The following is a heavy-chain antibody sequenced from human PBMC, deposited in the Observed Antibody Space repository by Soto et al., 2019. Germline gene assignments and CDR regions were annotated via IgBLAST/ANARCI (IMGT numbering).Heavy chain of an antibody. Sequence: ASVKVSCKASGYTFTSYVISWLRQAPGQGLEWMGWISAYNGNTNYAQKLQGRVTMTTDTSTSTAYMELRSLRSDDTAVYYRAGRGLWYYDYWGQGTLVTVSS. V-gene: IGHV1-18*04. CDR2: ISAYNGNT. CDR1: GYTFTSYV. CDR3: AGRGLWYYDY. J-gene: IGHJ4*02. D-gene: IGHD3-10*01.